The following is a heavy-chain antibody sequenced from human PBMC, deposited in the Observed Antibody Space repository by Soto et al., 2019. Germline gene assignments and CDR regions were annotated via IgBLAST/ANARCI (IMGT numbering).Heavy chain of an antibody. V-gene: IGHV3-21*01. J-gene: IGHJ4*02. CDR2: ISSSSSYI. CDR3: ARVLGDYYGSPPDFDY. CDR1: GFTFSSYS. Sequence: KPGGSLRLSCAASGFTFSSYSMNWVRQAPGKGLEWVSSISSSSSYIYYADSVKGRFTISRDNAKNSLYLQMNSLRAEDTAVYYCARVLGDYYGSPPDFDYWGQGTLVTVSS. D-gene: IGHD3-10*01.